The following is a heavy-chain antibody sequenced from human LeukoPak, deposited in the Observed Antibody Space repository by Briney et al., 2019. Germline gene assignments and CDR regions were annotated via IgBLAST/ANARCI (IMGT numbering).Heavy chain of an antibody. D-gene: IGHD5-24*01. J-gene: IGHJ4*02. CDR1: GFTFSDYC. CDR2: ISSSGSTI. CDR3: ARDLNGRVATITGDFDY. Sequence: PGGSLRLSCAASGFTFSDYCMSWIRQAPGKGLEWVSYISSSGSTIYYADSVKGRFTISRDNAKNSLYLQMNSLRAEDTAVYYCARDLNGRVATITGDFDYWGQGTLVTVSS. V-gene: IGHV3-11*01.